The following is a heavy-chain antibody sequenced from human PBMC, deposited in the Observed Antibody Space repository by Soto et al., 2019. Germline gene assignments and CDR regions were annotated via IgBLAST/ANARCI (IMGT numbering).Heavy chain of an antibody. J-gene: IGHJ6*02. D-gene: IGHD3-22*01. CDR2: IYYSGST. Sequence: SETLXLTCYCSISGGSISSGDYYWSWIRQPPGKGLEWIGYIYYSGSTYYNPSLKSRVTISVDTSKNQFSLKLSSVTAADTAVYYCARNPDYYDSSVLEQIHTLQNGMDVWGQGTTVTVSS. V-gene: IGHV4-30-4*01. CDR1: GGSISSGDYY. CDR3: ARNPDYYDSSVLEQIHTLQNGMDV.